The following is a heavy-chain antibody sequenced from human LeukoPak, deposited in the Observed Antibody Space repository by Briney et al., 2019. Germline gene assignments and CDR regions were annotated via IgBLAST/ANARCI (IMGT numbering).Heavy chain of an antibody. V-gene: IGHV1-18*01. CDR3: TRDLGQWLLQGIFFDY. D-gene: IGHD5-12*01. CDR1: GYTFTSYG. CDR2: ISAYSTYNGNT. J-gene: IGHJ4*02. Sequence: ASVKVSCKASGYTFTSYGISWVRQAPGQGPEWMGWISAYSTYNGNTNYAEKFQGRVTMTTDTSTSTAYMELRGLRSDDTAVYYCTRDLGQWLLQGIFFDYWGQGTLVTVPS.